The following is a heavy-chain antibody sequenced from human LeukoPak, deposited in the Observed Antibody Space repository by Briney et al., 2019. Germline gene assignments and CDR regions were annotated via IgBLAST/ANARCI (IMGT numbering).Heavy chain of an antibody. V-gene: IGHV1-8*01. J-gene: IGHJ6*02. CDR2: MNPNSGNT. CDR1: GYTFTSYD. D-gene: IGHD1-14*01. CDR3: ARDRPGYYYYYYGMDV. Sequence: GASVTVSCKASGYTFTSYDINWVRQATGQGLEWMGWMNPNSGNTGYAQKFQGRVTMTRNTSISTAYMELSSLRSEDTAVYYCARDRPGYYYYYYGMDVWGQGTTVTVSS.